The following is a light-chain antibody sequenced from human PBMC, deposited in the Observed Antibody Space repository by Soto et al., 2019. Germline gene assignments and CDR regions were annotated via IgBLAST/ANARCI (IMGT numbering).Light chain of an antibody. Sequence: TQSPCTVSVTTGERATLSCRASQSVSSYLAWYQQKPGQPPRLLVYGASTRATGIPARFSGSGSGTEFTLTISSLQSEDFAVYYCQQYNDWPPRITFAQGTRLEI. CDR1: QSVSSY. V-gene: IGKV3-15*01. CDR3: QQYNDWPPRIT. J-gene: IGKJ5*01. CDR2: GAS.